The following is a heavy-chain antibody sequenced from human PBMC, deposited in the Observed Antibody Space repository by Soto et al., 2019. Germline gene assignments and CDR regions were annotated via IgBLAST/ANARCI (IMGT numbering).Heavy chain of an antibody. CDR3: AKKVNSGPGSQYFDY. CDR2: FRTGGDDGTT. CDR1: GFTFSSYS. V-gene: IGHV3-23*01. Sequence: PGGSLRLSCAASGFTFSSYSMSWVRQAPGKGLGWVSGFRTGGDDGTTYYADSVKGRFTISRDNSKNTLFLQMNSLRVEDTAIYYCAKKVNSGPGSQYFDYWGQGTLVTVSS. D-gene: IGHD3-10*01. J-gene: IGHJ4*02.